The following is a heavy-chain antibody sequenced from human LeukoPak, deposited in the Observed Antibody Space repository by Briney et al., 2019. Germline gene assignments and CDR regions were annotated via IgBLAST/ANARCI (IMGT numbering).Heavy chain of an antibody. J-gene: IGHJ6*02. V-gene: IGHV4-34*01. CDR1: GGSFSGYY. CDR2: INRSGST. D-gene: IGHD5-12*01. Sequence: SETLSLTCAVYGGSFSGYYWSWIRQPPGKGLEWIGEINRSGSTNYNPSLKSRVTISVATSKNQFSLKLSSVTAADTAVYYCARVRATSPHYGMDVWGQGTTVTVSS. CDR3: ARVRATSPHYGMDV.